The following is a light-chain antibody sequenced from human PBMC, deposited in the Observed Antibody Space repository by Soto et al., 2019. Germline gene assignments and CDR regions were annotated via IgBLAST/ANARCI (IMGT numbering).Light chain of an antibody. CDR1: QDINVY. CDR2: SAS. V-gene: IGKV1-39*01. J-gene: IGKJ2*03. CDR3: QHGYVAPYS. Sequence: DIQMTQSPSSVSASIGDTVTITCRASQDINVYLNWYQQKPGEVPKLLIYSASTLHSGVPSRFTRSGSETDFTLTIRSLQPEDFATYYCQHGYVAPYSFGQGTKVDI.